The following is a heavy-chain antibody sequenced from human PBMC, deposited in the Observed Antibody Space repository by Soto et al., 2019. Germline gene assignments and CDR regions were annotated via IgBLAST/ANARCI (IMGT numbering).Heavy chain of an antibody. CDR1: GFTFSSYG. V-gene: IGHV3-30*18. J-gene: IGHJ4*02. CDR2: ISYDGSNK. CDR3: AKARYGPVPHSSGAFHY. Sequence: GGSMRLSCAASGFTFSSYGMHWVRQAPGKGLEWVAVISYDGSNKYYADSVKGRFTISRDNSKNTLYLQMNSLRAEDTAVYYCAKARYGPVPHSSGAFHYWGQGTVVTVSS. D-gene: IGHD6-25*01.